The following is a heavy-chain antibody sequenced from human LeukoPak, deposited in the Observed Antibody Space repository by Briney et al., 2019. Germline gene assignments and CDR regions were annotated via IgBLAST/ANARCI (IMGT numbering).Heavy chain of an antibody. CDR2: IYSGGST. V-gene: IGHV3-66*01. CDR3: ARDLSGSNWFDP. D-gene: IGHD2-15*01. CDR1: GFTVSSNY. J-gene: IGHJ5*02. Sequence: PGGSLRLSCAASGFTVSSNYMSWVRQAPGKGLEWVSVIYSGGSTYYADSVKDRFTISRDNSKNTLYLQMNSLRAEDTAVYYCARDLSGSNWFDPWGQGTLVTVSS.